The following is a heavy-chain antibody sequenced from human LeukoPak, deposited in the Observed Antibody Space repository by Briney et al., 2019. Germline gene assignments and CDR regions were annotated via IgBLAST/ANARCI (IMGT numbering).Heavy chain of an antibody. CDR3: ASPPLPGIAAAGTKPNDY. CDR1: GHTFTTYD. D-gene: IGHD6-13*01. J-gene: IGHJ4*02. V-gene: IGHV1-18*01. Sequence: GASVKVSCKASGHTFTTYDITWVRQAPGQGLEWMGWISSYNGNTNYAQNLQGRVTMTTHSSTSTAYMELRSLRSDDTAVYYCASPPLPGIAAAGTKPNDYWGQGTLVTVSS. CDR2: ISSYNGNT.